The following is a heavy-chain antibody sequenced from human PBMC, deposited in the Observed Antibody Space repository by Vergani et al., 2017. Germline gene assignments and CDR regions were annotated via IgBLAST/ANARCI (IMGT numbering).Heavy chain of an antibody. CDR1: GFTFSDYY. V-gene: IGHV3-11*01. CDR3: ARDHRDYNNYPGTFDI. J-gene: IGHJ3*02. CDR2: ISSSGDTM. Sequence: QVQLVESGGGLVKPGGSLRLSCSASGFTFSDYYMNWIRQAPGKGLEWVSYISSSGDTMYFADSVKGRFTISRDNAKNSLFLQMNSLRVEDTAVYYCARDHRDYNNYPGTFDIWGQGTMVTVSS. D-gene: IGHD5-24*01.